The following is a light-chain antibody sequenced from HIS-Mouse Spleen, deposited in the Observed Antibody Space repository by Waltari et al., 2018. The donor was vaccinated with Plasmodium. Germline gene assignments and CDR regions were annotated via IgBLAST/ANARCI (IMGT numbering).Light chain of an antibody. CDR2: DAS. CDR3: QQRSNWPRVLT. J-gene: IGKJ4*01. Sequence: EIVLTQSPATLSLSPGERATLSCRASQSFSSYLACYQQKPGQAPRLLIYDASNRATGIPARFSGSGSGTDFTLTISSLEPEDFAVYYCQQRSNWPRVLTFGGGTKVEIK. CDR1: QSFSSY. V-gene: IGKV3-11*01.